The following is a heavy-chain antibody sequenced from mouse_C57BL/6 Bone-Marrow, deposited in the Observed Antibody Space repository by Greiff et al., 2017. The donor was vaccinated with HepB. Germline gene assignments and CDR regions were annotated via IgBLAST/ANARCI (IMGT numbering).Heavy chain of an antibody. J-gene: IGHJ1*03. CDR3: TGANWDLWYFDV. CDR1: GYTFTDDE. V-gene: IGHV1-15*01. D-gene: IGHD4-1*01. Sequence: VQLQQSGAELVRPGASVTLSCKASGYTFTDDEMHWVKQTPVHGLEWIGAIDPETGGTAYNQKFKGKAILTADKSSSSAYMELRSLTSEYSAVYYWTGANWDLWYFDVCGTGTTVTVSS. CDR2: IDPETGGT.